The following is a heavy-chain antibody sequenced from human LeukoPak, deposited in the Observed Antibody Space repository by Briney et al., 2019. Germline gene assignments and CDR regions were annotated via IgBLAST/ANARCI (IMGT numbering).Heavy chain of an antibody. CDR2: IYYTGST. CDR1: GGSITNYY. D-gene: IGHD1-1*01. V-gene: IGHV4-59*01. CDR3: ARDLQLERGGNWFDP. Sequence: PSETLSLTCTVSGGSITNYYWGWIRQPPGKGLEWIGYIYYTGSTNYNPSLKSRVTISIDTSNNQFSLKLSSVTAADTAVYYCARDLQLERGGNWFDPWGQGTLVTVSS. J-gene: IGHJ5*02.